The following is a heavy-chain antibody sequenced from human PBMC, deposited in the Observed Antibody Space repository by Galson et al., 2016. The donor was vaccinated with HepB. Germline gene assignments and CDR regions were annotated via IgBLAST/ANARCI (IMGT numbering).Heavy chain of an antibody. D-gene: IGHD3-10*01. V-gene: IGHV3-30-3*01. CDR1: GFTFSSYA. CDR2: ISYDGSNK. Sequence: SLRLSCAASGFTFSSYAMHWVRQAPGKGLEWVAVISYDGSNKYYADSVKGRFTISRDNSKNTLYLPMNSLRAEDTAVYYCARDQFKKIWFGDPPGYYYGMDVWGQGTTVTVSS. CDR3: ARDQFKKIWFGDPPGYYYGMDV. J-gene: IGHJ6*02.